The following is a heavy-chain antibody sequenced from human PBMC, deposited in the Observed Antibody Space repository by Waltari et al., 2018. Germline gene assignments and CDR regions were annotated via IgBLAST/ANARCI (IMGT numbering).Heavy chain of an antibody. Sequence: QVQLVQSGAEVKKPGASVKVSCKASGYTFTGYYMHWVRQAPGQGLEWMGWRNPNSVGTNYAQKFQGRVTMTRDTSISTAYMELSRLRSDDTAVYYCARVRGDYSYYYYGMDVWGQGTTVTVSS. V-gene: IGHV1-2*02. D-gene: IGHD4-17*01. CDR2: RNPNSVGT. J-gene: IGHJ6*02. CDR1: GYTFTGYY. CDR3: ARVRGDYSYYYYGMDV.